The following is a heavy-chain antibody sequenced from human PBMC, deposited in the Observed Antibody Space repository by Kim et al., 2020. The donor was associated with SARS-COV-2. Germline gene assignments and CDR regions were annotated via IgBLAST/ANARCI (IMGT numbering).Heavy chain of an antibody. Sequence: GGSLRLFCAASGFTFSSYWMSWVRQAAGKGLEWVANIKQDGSEKYYVDSVKGRFTISRDNAKNSLYLQMNSLRAEDTAVYYCARGPYYDFWSGYYRSRLNWFDPWGQGTLVTVSS. V-gene: IGHV3-7*03. CDR1: GFTFSSYW. CDR2: IKQDGSEK. J-gene: IGHJ5*02. D-gene: IGHD3-3*01. CDR3: ARGPYYDFWSGYYRSRLNWFDP.